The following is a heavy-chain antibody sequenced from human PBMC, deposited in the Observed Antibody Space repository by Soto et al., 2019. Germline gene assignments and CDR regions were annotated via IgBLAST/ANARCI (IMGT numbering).Heavy chain of an antibody. CDR1: GYSFTSYW. V-gene: IGHV5-51*01. Sequence: EESLKISCKGSGYSFTSYWNGWVRQMPGKGLEWMEIIYPGDSDTRYSPSFQGQVTISADKSISTAYLQWSSLKASDTAMYFCVSHSRFLAGTARERLDIWAQGSMVTVSS. CDR2: IYPGDSDT. D-gene: IGHD6-19*01. CDR3: VSHSRFLAGTARERLDI. J-gene: IGHJ3*02.